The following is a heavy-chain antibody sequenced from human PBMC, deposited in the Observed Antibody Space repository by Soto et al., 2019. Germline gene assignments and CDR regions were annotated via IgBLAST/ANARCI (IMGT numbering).Heavy chain of an antibody. V-gene: IGHV2-5*02. J-gene: IGHJ4*02. D-gene: IGHD3-16*01. CDR2: IYWDYDK. CDR1: GFSLSTRDVG. CDR3: AHCRGGVANF. Sequence: QITLNESGPTLVKPTQTLTLTCTFSGFSLSTRDVGVGWIRQPPGKALEWLGVIYWDYDKRYSPSLKSRLTITKDTSKNQVVLRMTKMDPVDTATYYCAHCRGGVANFWGQGTLVTVSS.